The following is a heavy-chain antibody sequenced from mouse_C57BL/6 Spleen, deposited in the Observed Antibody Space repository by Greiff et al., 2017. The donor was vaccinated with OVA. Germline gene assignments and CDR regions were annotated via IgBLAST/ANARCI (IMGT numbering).Heavy chain of an antibody. J-gene: IGHJ1*03. CDR3: SYDRGYFDV. Sequence: QVQLQQPGAELVLPGASVKLSCQASGYTFTSYWMHWVKQRPGPGLEWIGEIDPSDSYPNYNQKFNGKSTLTVDKASSTAYMQRSSLTSEDSAVYYCSYDRGYFDVWGTGTSVTVSS. V-gene: IGHV1-69*01. CDR2: IDPSDSYP. CDR1: GYTFTSYW. D-gene: IGHD2-14*01.